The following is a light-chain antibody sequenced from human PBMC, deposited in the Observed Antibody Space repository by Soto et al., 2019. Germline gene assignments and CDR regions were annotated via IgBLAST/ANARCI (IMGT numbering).Light chain of an antibody. CDR1: QSISSY. CDR3: QQSYSTPPT. CDR2: AAS. Sequence: DIQMTQSPSSLSASVGDRVTITCRASQSISSYLNWYQQKPGKAPKLLIYAASSLQSGVPSRFSGSGSGTDFTLTISSLXXXXXXXYYCQQSYSTPPTFGQGTKVEIK. V-gene: IGKV1-39*01. J-gene: IGKJ1*01.